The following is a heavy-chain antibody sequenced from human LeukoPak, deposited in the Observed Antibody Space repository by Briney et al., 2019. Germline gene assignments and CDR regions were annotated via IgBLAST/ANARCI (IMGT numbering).Heavy chain of an antibody. J-gene: IGHJ4*02. CDR2: IYHGGTT. D-gene: IGHD5-24*01. Sequence: SGTLSLTCAVSGGSMNSSTWWNWVRQTPGKGLEWIGEIYHGGTTNYNPSLKSRVTISVDTSKNQFSLKLSSVTAADTAVYYCAGQEMATASFDYWGQGTLVTVSS. CDR1: GGSMNSSTW. CDR3: AGQEMATASFDY. V-gene: IGHV4-4*02.